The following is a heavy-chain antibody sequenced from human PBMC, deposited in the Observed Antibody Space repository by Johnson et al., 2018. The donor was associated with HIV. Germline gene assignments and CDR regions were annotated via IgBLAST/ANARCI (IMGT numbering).Heavy chain of an antibody. D-gene: IGHD3-22*01. Sequence: VQLVESGGGLVQPGGSLRLSCAASGFTVSTNSMSWVRQAPGKGLEWVSVIYSGDNTLYADSVKGRFIVSRDNSKNSLYLQMNSLRGEDSAVYYCVRDRGTVVIWSDAFDVWGQGTVVTVSS. CDR3: VRDRGTVVIWSDAFDV. CDR1: GFTVSTNS. CDR2: IYSGDNT. V-gene: IGHV3-66*01. J-gene: IGHJ3*01.